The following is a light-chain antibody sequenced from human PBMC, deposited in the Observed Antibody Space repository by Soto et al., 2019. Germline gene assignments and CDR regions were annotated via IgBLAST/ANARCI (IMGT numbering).Light chain of an antibody. Sequence: QSLLTNPASVSGSPGQSITISCTGTSSDIGNYNYVSWYRQYPGKAPKLMIYDVSKRPSGVPDRFSGSKSGNTASLTISGLQAEDEADYYCCSYAGSYTYVFGTGTKVTVL. CDR1: SSDIGNYNY. J-gene: IGLJ1*01. V-gene: IGLV2-11*01. CDR3: CSYAGSYTYV. CDR2: DVS.